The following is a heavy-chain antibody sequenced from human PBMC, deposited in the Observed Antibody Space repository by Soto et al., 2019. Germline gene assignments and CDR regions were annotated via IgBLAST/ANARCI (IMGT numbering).Heavy chain of an antibody. D-gene: IGHD1-20*01. CDR1: GFTFSSYA. V-gene: IGHV3-23*01. J-gene: IGHJ6*02. CDR3: SITGTGYGMNL. CDR2: ISGSGGST. Sequence: GGSLRLSCAASGFTFSSYAMSWVRQAPGKGLEWVSAISGSGGSTYYADSVKGRFTISRDNSKNTLYLQMNSLRAEDTAVYYCSITGTGYGMNLWGQGTTVTVSS.